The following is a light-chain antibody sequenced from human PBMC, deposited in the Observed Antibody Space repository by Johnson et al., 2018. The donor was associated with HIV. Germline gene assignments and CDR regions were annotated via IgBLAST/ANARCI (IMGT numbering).Light chain of an antibody. Sequence: QSVLTQPPSVSAAPGQKVTISCSGSSSNIGNNYVSWYQQLPGRAPKLLIYDNNKRPSGIPDRFSGSKSGTSATLGITGLKTGDEADYYCGTWDSSLSAPVFGTGTKVTVL. CDR2: DNN. CDR3: GTWDSSLSAPV. CDR1: SSNIGNNY. J-gene: IGLJ1*01. V-gene: IGLV1-51*01.